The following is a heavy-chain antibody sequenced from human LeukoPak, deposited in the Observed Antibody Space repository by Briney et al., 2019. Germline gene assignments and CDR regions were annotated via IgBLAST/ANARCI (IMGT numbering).Heavy chain of an antibody. CDR1: GYTFTSYG. D-gene: IGHD1-26*01. CDR2: ISANNGDT. V-gene: IGHV1-18*01. CDR3: ARESHVTREDS. J-gene: IGHJ4*02. Sequence: ASVKVSCQASGYTFTSYGISWVRQAPGQGLEWVGWISANNGDTDYAQKFQARVTMTTDTSTSTAYMELRSLRSDDTAVYYCARESHVTREDSWGQGTLVIVSS.